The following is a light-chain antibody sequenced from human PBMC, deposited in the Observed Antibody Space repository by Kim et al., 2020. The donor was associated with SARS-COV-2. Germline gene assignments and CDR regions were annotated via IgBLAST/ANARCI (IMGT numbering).Light chain of an antibody. J-gene: IGKJ1*01. CDR1: QNMHVR. CDR2: KAS. CDR3: QQYEVHQET. Sequence: GDRVTVSVRASQNMHVRLAWFRQRRGKGPRVRMYKASALESGVPSRLSGIGSGTEFTLNIDRMQPGDFATEYIQQYEVHQETFGQGTKV. V-gene: IGKV1-5*03.